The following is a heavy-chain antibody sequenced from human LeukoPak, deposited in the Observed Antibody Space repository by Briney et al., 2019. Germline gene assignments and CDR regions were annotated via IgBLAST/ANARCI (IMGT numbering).Heavy chain of an antibody. CDR1: GFTFSNCG. Sequence: GGSLRLSCAASGFTFSNCGMTWVRQAPGKGLEWVSLISGGGDITYYADSVKGRFTISRDNSKNTLYLQMNSLRAEDTAVYYCVRYINSPDYWGQGTLVIVSS. CDR2: ISGGGDIT. V-gene: IGHV3-23*01. CDR3: VRYINSPDY. J-gene: IGHJ4*02. D-gene: IGHD4-11*01.